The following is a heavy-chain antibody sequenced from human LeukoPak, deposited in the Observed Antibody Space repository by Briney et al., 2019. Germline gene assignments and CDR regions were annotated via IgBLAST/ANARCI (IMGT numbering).Heavy chain of an antibody. Sequence: ASVKVSCKASGGTFSSYAISWVRQAPGQGLEWMGGIIPIFGTANYAQKFQGRVTITADESTSTAYMELSSLRSEDTAVYYCARSQGTSYYYYYHMDVWGKGTTVTVSS. J-gene: IGHJ6*03. CDR3: ARSQGTSYYYYYHMDV. CDR1: GGTFSSYA. V-gene: IGHV1-69*13. CDR2: IIPIFGTA.